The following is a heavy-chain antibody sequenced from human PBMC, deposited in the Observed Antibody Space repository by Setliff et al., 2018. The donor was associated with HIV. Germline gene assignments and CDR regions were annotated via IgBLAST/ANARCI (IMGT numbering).Heavy chain of an antibody. CDR2: IDSNGRP. CDR3: ARLCSNGVCRPVGDHVFDV. D-gene: IGHD2-8*01. J-gene: IGHJ3*01. Sequence: TSETLSLTCIVSGAGISGYSWSWIRQPPGKGLEWIGDIDSNGRPNYNTSLNSRLTVSADPSKNQISMKLSSVTAADTAIYYCARLCSNGVCRPVGDHVFDVWGQGTMVT. CDR1: GAGISGYS. V-gene: IGHV4-4*09.